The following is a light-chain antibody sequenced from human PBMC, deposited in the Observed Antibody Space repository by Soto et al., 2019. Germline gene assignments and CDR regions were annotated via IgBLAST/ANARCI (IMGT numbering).Light chain of an antibody. CDR1: QSVSTY. V-gene: IGKV1-39*01. CDR3: QEGSTLLT. CDR2: GAS. J-gene: IGKJ4*01. Sequence: DIQMTQSPYSLSTSVGDRVTITCRTSQSVSTYLNWYQQRPGKAPKLLIYGASSLQSGVPSRFSGSGSGTHFTLTISSLQPEDFATYYCQEGSTLLTFGGGTKGEIK.